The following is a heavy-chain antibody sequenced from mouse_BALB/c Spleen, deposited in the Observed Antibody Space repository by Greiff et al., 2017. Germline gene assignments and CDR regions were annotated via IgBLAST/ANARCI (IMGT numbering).Heavy chain of an antibody. D-gene: IGHD1-1*01. CDR3: ARHLTTVVAFDY. CDR1: GFTFSSYT. Sequence: EVMLVESGGGLVQPGGSLKLSCAASGFTFSSYTMSWVRQTPEKRLEWVAYISNGGGSTYYPDTVKGRFTISRDNAKNTLYLQMSSLKSEDTAMYYCARHLTTVVAFDYWGQGTTLTVSS. CDR2: ISNGGGST. V-gene: IGHV5-12-2*01. J-gene: IGHJ2*01.